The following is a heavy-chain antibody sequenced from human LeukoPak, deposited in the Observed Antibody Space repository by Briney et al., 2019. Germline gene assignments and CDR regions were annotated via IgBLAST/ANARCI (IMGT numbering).Heavy chain of an antibody. J-gene: IGHJ4*02. D-gene: IGHD3-10*01. Sequence: ASVKVSCKASGYTFTGYYMHWVRQAPGQGLEWMGWINPNSGGTNYAQKFQGRVTMTRDTSISTAYMELSRLRSDDTAVYYCARSRSGSGFLFDYWGQGTLVTVSS. CDR1: GYTFTGYY. V-gene: IGHV1-2*02. CDR3: ARSRSGSGFLFDY. CDR2: INPNSGGT.